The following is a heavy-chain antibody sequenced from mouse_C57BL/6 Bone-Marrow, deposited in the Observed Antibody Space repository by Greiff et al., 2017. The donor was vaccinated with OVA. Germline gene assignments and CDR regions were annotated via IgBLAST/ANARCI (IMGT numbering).Heavy chain of an antibody. CDR2: IDPSDSYT. V-gene: IGHV1-50*01. CDR3: AREEFLY. J-gene: IGHJ2*01. CDR1: GYTFTSYW. Sequence: QVQLQQPGAELVKPGASVKLSCKASGYTFTSYWMQWVNQRPGQGLEWIGEIDPSDSYTNYNQKFKGKATLTVDTSSRTASMQLIGLSSEDSAVYYCAREEFLYWGQGTTLTVSS.